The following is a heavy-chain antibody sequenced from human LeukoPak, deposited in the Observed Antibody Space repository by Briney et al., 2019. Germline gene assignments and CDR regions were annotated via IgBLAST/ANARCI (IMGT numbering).Heavy chain of an antibody. V-gene: IGHV5-51*01. CDR3: ARRAYCGGDCYSFDY. CDR2: IYPGDSDT. Sequence: GESLKISCKGSGYSFTSYWIGWGRQMPGKGLEWMGIIYPGDSDTRYSPSFQGQVTISADKSISTAYLQWSSLKASDTAMYYCARRAYCGGDCYSFDYWGQGTLVTVSS. CDR1: GYSFTSYW. D-gene: IGHD2-21*02. J-gene: IGHJ4*02.